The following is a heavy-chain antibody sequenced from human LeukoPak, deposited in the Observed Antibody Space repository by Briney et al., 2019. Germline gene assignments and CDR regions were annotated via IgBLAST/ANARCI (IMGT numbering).Heavy chain of an antibody. CDR1: GFTFSSYA. Sequence: SGGSLRLSCAASGFTFSSYAMSWVRQAPGKGPEWVSAISGSGGSTYYPDSVRGRFTISRDNPKNTLYLQISSLRAEDTALYYCAKDKGDYTSSSSSYNWFDSWGREPWSPSPQ. CDR3: AKDKGDYTSSSSSYNWFDS. D-gene: IGHD6-6*01. V-gene: IGHV3-23*01. CDR2: ISGSGGST. J-gene: IGHJ5*01.